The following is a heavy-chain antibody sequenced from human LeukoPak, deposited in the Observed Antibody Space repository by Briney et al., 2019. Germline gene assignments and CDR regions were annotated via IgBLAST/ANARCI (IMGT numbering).Heavy chain of an antibody. CDR1: GGSVSGGSYY. Sequence: PSETLSLTCTVSGGSVSGGSYYWSWIRQPPGKGLEWIGYIFYTGSTNYNPSLKSRVTISVDTSKNQFSLMLSSVTAADTAVYYCATTFRSNPFDYWGQGILVTVSS. V-gene: IGHV4-61*01. CDR3: ATTFRSNPFDY. D-gene: IGHD2/OR15-2a*01. J-gene: IGHJ4*02. CDR2: IFYTGST.